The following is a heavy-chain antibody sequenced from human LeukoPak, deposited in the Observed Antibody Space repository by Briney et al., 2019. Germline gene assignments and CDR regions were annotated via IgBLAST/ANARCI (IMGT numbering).Heavy chain of an antibody. CDR2: ISSSSSTI. V-gene: IGHV3-48*04. Sequence: PGGSLRLSCAASGFTFSSYSMNWVRQAPGKGLEWVSYISSSSSTIYYADSVKGRFTISRDNAKNSLYLQMNSLRAEDTAVYYCARGKWLLPDYWGQGTLVTVSS. CDR3: ARGKWLLPDY. CDR1: GFTFSSYS. D-gene: IGHD3-22*01. J-gene: IGHJ4*02.